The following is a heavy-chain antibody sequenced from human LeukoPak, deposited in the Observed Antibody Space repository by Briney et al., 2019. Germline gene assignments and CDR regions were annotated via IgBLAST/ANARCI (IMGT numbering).Heavy chain of an antibody. J-gene: IGHJ4*02. CDR2: INHSGST. CDR3: ARHGRDGYNYGPVVYY. D-gene: IGHD5-24*01. V-gene: IGHV4-34*01. CDR1: GGSFSGYY. Sequence: SETLSLTCAVYGGSFSGYYWSWIRQPPGKGLEWIGEINHSGSTNYNPSLKSRVTISVHTSKNQFSLKPSSVTAADTAVYYCARHGRDGYNYGPVVYYWGQGTLVTVSS.